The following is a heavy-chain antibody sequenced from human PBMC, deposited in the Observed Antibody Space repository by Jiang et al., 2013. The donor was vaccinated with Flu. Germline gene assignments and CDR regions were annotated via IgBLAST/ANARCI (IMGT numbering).Heavy chain of an antibody. CDR1: GFTFSTYV. CDR3: AKKASGARGYYFDY. V-gene: IGHV3-23*01. Sequence: SGFTFSTYVMIWVRQAPGKGLEWVSAISASGGGTYYADSVKGRFTISRDNSKNTLYLQMSSLKAEDTAIYYCAKKASGARGYYFDYWGQGTLATVSS. D-gene: IGHD3-10*01. CDR2: ISASGGGT. J-gene: IGHJ4*02.